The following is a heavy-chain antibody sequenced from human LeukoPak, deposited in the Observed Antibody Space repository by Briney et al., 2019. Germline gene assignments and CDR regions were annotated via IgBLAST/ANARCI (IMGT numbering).Heavy chain of an antibody. CDR3: ARGSTSGWYNWFGP. V-gene: IGHV1-8*02. D-gene: IGHD6-19*01. Sequence: GASVKVSCKASGGTFSSYAINWVRQATGQGLEWMGWMNPNSGNTGYAQKFQGRVTMTRNTSISTAYMELSSLTSEDTAVYYCARGSTSGWYNWFGPWGQGTLVTVSS. J-gene: IGHJ5*02. CDR1: GGTFSSYA. CDR2: MNPNSGNT.